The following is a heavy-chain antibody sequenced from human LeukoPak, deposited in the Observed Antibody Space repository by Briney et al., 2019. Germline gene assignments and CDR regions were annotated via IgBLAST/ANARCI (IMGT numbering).Heavy chain of an antibody. CDR1: GFTSSSHW. J-gene: IGHJ4*02. D-gene: IGHD3-22*01. Sequence: GGSLRLSCAASGFTSSSHWMHWVRQAPGKGLVWVSRINSDGSSTSYADSVKGRFTISRDNAKNSLYLQMNSLRAEDTALYYCAKGGSGFTNYFDYWGQGTLVTVSS. CDR3: AKGGSGFTNYFDY. V-gene: IGHV3-74*01. CDR2: INSDGSST.